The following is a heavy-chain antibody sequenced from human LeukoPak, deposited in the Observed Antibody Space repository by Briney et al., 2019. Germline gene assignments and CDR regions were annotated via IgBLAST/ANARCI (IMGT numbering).Heavy chain of an antibody. CDR2: IRGSGDNT. J-gene: IGHJ4*02. CDR3: ARGIIVYYFDY. CDR1: GFTFSTYA. D-gene: IGHD3-16*02. Sequence: GGSLRLSCAASGFTFSTYAMSWVRQAPGKGLEWVSGIRGSGDNTYYADSVKGRFTISRDNSKNTLYLQMNSLRAEDTAVYYCARGIIVYYFDYWGQGTLVTVSS. V-gene: IGHV3-23*01.